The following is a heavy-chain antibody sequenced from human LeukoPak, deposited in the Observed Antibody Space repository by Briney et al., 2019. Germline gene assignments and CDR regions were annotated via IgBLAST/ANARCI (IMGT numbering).Heavy chain of an antibody. V-gene: IGHV3-30*02. CDR3: AKDGLDYGDYVGYFDY. J-gene: IGHJ4*02. Sequence: PGGSLRLSCAASGFTFSSYGMHWARQAPGKGLEWVAVIWYDGSNKYYADSVKGRFTISRDNSKNTLYLQMNSLRAEDTAVYYCAKDGLDYGDYVGYFDYWGQGTLVTVSS. CDR1: GFTFSSYG. D-gene: IGHD4-17*01. CDR2: IWYDGSNK.